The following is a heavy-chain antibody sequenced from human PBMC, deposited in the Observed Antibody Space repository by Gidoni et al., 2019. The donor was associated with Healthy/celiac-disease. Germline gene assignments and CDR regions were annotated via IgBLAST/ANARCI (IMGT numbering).Heavy chain of an antibody. V-gene: IGHV3-23*01. CDR1: GFTFSSYA. CDR2: ISGSGGST. D-gene: IGHD3-3*01. Sequence: EVQLLESGGGLVQPGGSLRLYCAASGFTFSSYAMSWVRQAPGKRLAWVSAISGSGGSTYYADSVKGRFTISRDNSKNTLYLQMNSLRAEDTAVYYCAKGGKKYDFWSGYYTGIGWFDPWGQGTLVTVSS. J-gene: IGHJ5*02. CDR3: AKGGKKYDFWSGYYTGIGWFDP.